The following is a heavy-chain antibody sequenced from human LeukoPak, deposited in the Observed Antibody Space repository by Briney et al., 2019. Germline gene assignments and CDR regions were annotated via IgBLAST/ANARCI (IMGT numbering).Heavy chain of an antibody. V-gene: IGHV5-51*01. D-gene: IGHD5-12*01. CDR1: GYSFTSYW. J-gene: IGHJ3*02. CDR3: ARQDGNGYCGYDGAFDI. Sequence: GESLKISCKGSGYSFTSYWIGWVRQMPGKGLEWMGIIYPGDSDTRYSPSFQGQVTISAVKSISTAYLQWSRLKASDTAMYYCARQDGNGYCGYDGAFDIWGQGTMVTVSS. CDR2: IYPGDSDT.